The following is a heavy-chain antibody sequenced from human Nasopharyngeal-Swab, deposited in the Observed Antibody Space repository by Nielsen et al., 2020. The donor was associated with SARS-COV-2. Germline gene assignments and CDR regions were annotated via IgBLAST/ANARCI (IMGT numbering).Heavy chain of an antibody. V-gene: IGHV1-18*01. Sequence: ASEKVSCKASGYTFTSYAMNWVRQAPGQGLEWMGWISAYNGNTNYAQKLQGRVTMTTDTSTSTAYMELRSLKSDDTAVYYCAVTWDYWGQGTLVTVSS. CDR2: ISAYNGNT. J-gene: IGHJ4*02. D-gene: IGHD2-21*02. CDR3: AVTWDY. CDR1: GYTFTSYA.